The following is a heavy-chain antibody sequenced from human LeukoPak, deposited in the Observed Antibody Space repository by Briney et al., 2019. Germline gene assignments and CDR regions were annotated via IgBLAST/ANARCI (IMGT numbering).Heavy chain of an antibody. J-gene: IGHJ4*02. CDR2: ISSSSSYT. Sequence: GGSLRLSCAASGFTFSDYYMSWIRQAPGKGLEWVSYISSSSSYTNYADSVKGRFTISRDNAKNSLYLQMNSLRDEDTAVYYCARDPPEDQVVVAATRDYWGQGTLVTVSS. CDR3: ARDPPEDQVVVAATRDY. D-gene: IGHD2-15*01. CDR1: GFTFSDYY. V-gene: IGHV3-11*06.